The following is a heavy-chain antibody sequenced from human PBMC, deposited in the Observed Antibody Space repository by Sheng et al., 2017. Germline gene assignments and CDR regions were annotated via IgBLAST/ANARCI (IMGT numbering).Heavy chain of an antibody. CDR2: IQNSGST. CDR3: AREKKIVVGPAAIWHLFDY. D-gene: IGHD2-2*01. CDR1: GGSINSFY. J-gene: IGHJ4*02. V-gene: IGHV4-4*07. Sequence: QVQLRESGPGLVKPSETLSLTCNVSGGSINSFYWSWIRQPAGKGLEWIGRIQNSGSTSYNPSLKSRVTMSLDTSMKQFSLKVSSVTAADTAVYFCAREKKIVVGPAAIWHLFDYWGQGILVTVSS.